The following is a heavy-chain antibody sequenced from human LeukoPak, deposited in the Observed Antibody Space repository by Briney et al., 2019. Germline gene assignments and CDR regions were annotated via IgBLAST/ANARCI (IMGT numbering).Heavy chain of an antibody. CDR1: GGTFSSYA. D-gene: IGHD4-17*01. J-gene: IGHJ4*02. CDR3: ARGLTVTTRYYFDY. Sequence: ASVKVSCKASGGTFSSYAISWVGQAPGQGLEWVGGIIPILGIANYAQKFQGRVTITADKSTSTAYMELSSLRSEDTAVYYCARGLTVTTRYYFDYWGQGTLVTVSS. V-gene: IGHV1-69*04. CDR2: IIPILGIA.